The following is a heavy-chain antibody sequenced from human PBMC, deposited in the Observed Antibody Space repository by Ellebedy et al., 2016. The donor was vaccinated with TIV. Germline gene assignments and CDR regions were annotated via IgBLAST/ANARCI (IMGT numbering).Heavy chain of an antibody. D-gene: IGHD2-2*01. J-gene: IGHJ4*02. CDR3: ARKGTSLPLDY. CDR1: GFTFTSYG. CDR2: ISANNGDT. V-gene: IGHV1-18*01. Sequence: AASVKVSCKASGFTFTSYGFTWVRQPPGQGLEWMGWISANNGDTHYAQKVQGRVTMTTDTSTSTAYMEVRSLRSDDTAVYYCARKGTSLPLDYWGQGTLVTVSS.